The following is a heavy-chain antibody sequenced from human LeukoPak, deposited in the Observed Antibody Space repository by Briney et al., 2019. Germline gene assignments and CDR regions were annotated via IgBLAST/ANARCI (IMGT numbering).Heavy chain of an antibody. CDR2: INWSGGSI. V-gene: IGHV3-20*04. CDR1: GFAFDEHG. J-gene: IGHJ3*02. CDR3: ARDFGLTGTKRSFDI. D-gene: IGHD1-7*01. Sequence: GGSLRLSCTASGFAFDEHGMSWVRQVPGKGLEWASGINWSGGSIGYADPLRGRFTISRDNAKNSLYLQMDSLRAEDTALYYCARDFGLTGTKRSFDIWGQGTMVTVSS.